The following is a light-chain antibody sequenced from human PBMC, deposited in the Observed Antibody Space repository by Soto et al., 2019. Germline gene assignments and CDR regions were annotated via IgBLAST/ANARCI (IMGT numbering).Light chain of an antibody. Sequence: EIVMTHSPATLSVSPGERATLSCRASQSVSSDLAWYQQKPGQAPRLLIYGASTRATGIPARFSGSGSGTEFTLTISSLESEDSAVYYCQQYSNWPLTFGGGTKVEIK. CDR1: QSVSSD. J-gene: IGKJ4*01. V-gene: IGKV3-15*01. CDR3: QQYSNWPLT. CDR2: GAS.